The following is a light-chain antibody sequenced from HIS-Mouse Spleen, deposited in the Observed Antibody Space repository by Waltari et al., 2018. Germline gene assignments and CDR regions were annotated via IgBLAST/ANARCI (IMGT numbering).Light chain of an antibody. CDR2: EDS. J-gene: IGLJ2*01. CDR1: ALPNKY. V-gene: IGLV3-10*01. Sequence: SYELTQPPSVSVSPGQTARITCSGDALPNKYAYWYQQKSGQAPVLVIDEDSKRPSGSPERFSGSSSGTMATLTISGAQVEDEADYYCYSTDSSGNHRVFGGGTKLTVL. CDR3: YSTDSSGNHRV.